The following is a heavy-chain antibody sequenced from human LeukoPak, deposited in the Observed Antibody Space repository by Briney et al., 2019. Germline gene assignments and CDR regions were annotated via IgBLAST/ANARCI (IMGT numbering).Heavy chain of an antibody. CDR2: IYSGGST. CDR1: GFTVSSNY. V-gene: IGHV3-53*01. CDR3: ARDPPPLLWFGEDLFSYMDV. D-gene: IGHD3-10*01. Sequence: PGGSLRLSCAASGFTVSSNYMSWVRQAPGKGLEWVSVIYSGGSTYYADSVKGRFTISRDNSKNTLYLQMNSLRAEDTAVYYCARDPPPLLWFGEDLFSYMDVWGKGTTVTVSS. J-gene: IGHJ6*03.